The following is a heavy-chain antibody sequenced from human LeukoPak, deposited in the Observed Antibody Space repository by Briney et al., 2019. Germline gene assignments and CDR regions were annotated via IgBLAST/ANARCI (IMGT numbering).Heavy chain of an antibody. CDR3: ARFKRAGGWSYFDY. CDR2: SYNSGST. V-gene: IGHV4-59*01. J-gene: IGHJ4*02. Sequence: SETLSLTCTVSGGSISTYYWSWIRQPPGKGLEWIGHSYNSGSTNYSPSLKSRVTISVDTSKTQFSLKLSSVTAADTAVYYCARFKRAGGWSYFDYWGQGTLVTVSS. D-gene: IGHD6-19*01. CDR1: GGSISTYY.